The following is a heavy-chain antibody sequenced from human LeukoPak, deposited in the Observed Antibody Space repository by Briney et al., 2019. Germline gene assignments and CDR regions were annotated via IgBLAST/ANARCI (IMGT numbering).Heavy chain of an antibody. D-gene: IGHD2-15*01. CDR1: GFTFSSYS. J-gene: IGHJ2*01. CDR3: ARDRYCSGGSCYRWYFDL. V-gene: IGHV3-48*01. CDR2: ISSSSSTI. Sequence: GGSLRLSCAASGFTFSSYSMNWVRQAPGKGLEWVSYISSSSSTIYYADSVKGRFTISRDNSKNTLYLQMNSLRAEDTAVYYCARDRYCSGGSCYRWYFDLWGRGTLVTVSS.